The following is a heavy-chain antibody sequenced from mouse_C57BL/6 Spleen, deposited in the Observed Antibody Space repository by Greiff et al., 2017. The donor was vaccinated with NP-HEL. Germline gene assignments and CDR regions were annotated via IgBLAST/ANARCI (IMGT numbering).Heavy chain of an antibody. CDR3: ARRGDYDRYFDV. CDR2: IHPNSGST. Sequence: QVQLQQPGAELVKPGASVKLSCKASGYTFTSYWMHWVKQRPGQGLEWIGMIHPNSGSTNYNEKFKSKATLTVDKSSSTAYMQLSSLTSEDSAVYYCARRGDYDRYFDVWGTGTTVTVSS. V-gene: IGHV1-64*01. D-gene: IGHD2-4*01. J-gene: IGHJ1*03. CDR1: GYTFTSYW.